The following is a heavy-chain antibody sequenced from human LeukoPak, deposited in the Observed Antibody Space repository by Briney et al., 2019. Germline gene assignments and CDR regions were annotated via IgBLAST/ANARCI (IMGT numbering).Heavy chain of an antibody. CDR2: ISYDGSNK. D-gene: IGHD3-16*01. Sequence: GGSLRLSCAASGFTFSSYAMHWVRQAPGKGLEWVAVISYDGSNKYYADSVKGRFTISRDNPKNTLYLQMNSLRAEDTAVYYCAREIDHLGYFDYWGQGTLVTVSS. J-gene: IGHJ4*02. CDR1: GFTFSSYA. CDR3: AREIDHLGYFDY. V-gene: IGHV3-30-3*01.